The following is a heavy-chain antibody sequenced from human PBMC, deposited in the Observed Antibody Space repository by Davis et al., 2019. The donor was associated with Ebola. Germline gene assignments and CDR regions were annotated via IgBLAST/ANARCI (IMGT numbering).Heavy chain of an antibody. CDR3: ARGSWDWNYSHFDY. D-gene: IGHD1-7*01. CDR2: ISSSSSTI. J-gene: IGHJ4*02. Sequence: PGGSLRLSCAASGFTFSSYSMNWVRQAPGKGLEWVSYISSSSSTIYYADSVKGRFTISRDNAKNSLYLQMNSLRDEDTAVYYCARGSWDWNYSHFDYWGQGTLVTVSS. V-gene: IGHV3-48*02. CDR1: GFTFSSYS.